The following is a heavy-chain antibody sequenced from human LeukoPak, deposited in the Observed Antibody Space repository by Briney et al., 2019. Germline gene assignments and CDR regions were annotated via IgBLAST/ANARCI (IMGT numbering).Heavy chain of an antibody. D-gene: IGHD3-16*01. CDR1: GFTFTNSA. CDR3: AARPGGYASFDI. V-gene: IGHV1-58*01. Sequence: SVKVSCKTSGFTFTNSAVQWVRQARGQRLEWIGWIVVGSSNTDYTQKFQERVTITRDMSTGTAYMELSSLRSDDTAVYYCAARPGGYASFDIWGQGTMVTVSS. J-gene: IGHJ3*02. CDR2: IVVGSSNT.